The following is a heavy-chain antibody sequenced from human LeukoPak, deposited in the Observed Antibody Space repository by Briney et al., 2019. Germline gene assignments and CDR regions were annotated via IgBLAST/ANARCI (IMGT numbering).Heavy chain of an antibody. D-gene: IGHD3-16*01. CDR1: GGSISGYY. CDR3: AKGSSPRLGADYNYYGMAA. V-gene: IGHV4-59*01. CDR2: IYSSGST. Sequence: ASETLSLTCTVSGGSISGYYCSWVRQPPGKGLEWIGYIYSSGSTNYNPSLESRVTISVDTSKNQVSLKLSSVTAADTAVYYCAKGSSPRLGADYNYYGMAAWAKGPRSPSPQ. J-gene: IGHJ6*04.